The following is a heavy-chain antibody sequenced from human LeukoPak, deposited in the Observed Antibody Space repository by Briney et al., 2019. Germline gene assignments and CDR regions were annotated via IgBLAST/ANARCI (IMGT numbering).Heavy chain of an antibody. CDR1: GGSISSYY. CDR2: IYYSGST. J-gene: IGHJ5*02. V-gene: IGHV4-59*01. Sequence: SETLSLTCTVSGGSISSYYWSWIRHPPGKGLEWIGYIYYSGSTNYNPSLKSRVTISVDTSKNQFSLKLSSVTAAATAVYYCARDFEGYCSGGSCYPDNWFDPWGQGTLVTVSS. D-gene: IGHD2-15*01. CDR3: ARDFEGYCSGGSCYPDNWFDP.